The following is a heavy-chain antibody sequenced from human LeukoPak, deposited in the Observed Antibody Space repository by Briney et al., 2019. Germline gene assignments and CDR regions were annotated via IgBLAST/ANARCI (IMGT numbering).Heavy chain of an antibody. D-gene: IGHD3-22*01. CDR1: GLTFSSYA. CDR2: ISSNGGST. V-gene: IGHV3-64*01. Sequence: GGSLRLSCAASGLTFSSYAMHWVRQAPGKGLEYVSAISSNGGSTYYANSVKGRFTISRDNSKNTLYLQMGSLRAEDMAVYYCARDPYDSSGYPHFTYYYYYMDVWGKGTTVTVSS. J-gene: IGHJ6*03. CDR3: ARDPYDSSGYPHFTYYYYYMDV.